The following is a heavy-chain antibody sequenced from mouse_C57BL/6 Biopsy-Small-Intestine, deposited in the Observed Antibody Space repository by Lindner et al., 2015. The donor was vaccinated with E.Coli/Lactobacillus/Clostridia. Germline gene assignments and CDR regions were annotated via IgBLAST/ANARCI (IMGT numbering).Heavy chain of an antibody. V-gene: IGHV1-54*01. Sequence: VQLQESGVELVRPGTSVKVSCKASGYAFTNYLIEWLKQRPGQGLEWIGLIYPGSGDTNYNEKFRGKATLTADKSASTAYMQLSSLTSEDSAVYFCASYGNFDYWGQGTTLTVSS. CDR2: IYPGSGDT. CDR3: ASYGNFDY. D-gene: IGHD2-1*01. J-gene: IGHJ2*01. CDR1: GYAFTNYL.